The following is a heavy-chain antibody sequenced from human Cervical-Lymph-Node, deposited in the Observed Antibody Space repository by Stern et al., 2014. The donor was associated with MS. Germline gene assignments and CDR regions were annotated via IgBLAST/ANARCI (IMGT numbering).Heavy chain of an antibody. CDR3: RAGADAFDV. J-gene: IGHJ3*01. D-gene: IGHD6-13*01. CDR2: VDTRLGNT. CDR1: GYTFIKFA. Sequence: VQLVESGAEVKKPGASVKVSCKASGYTFIKFAISWVRQSPGQGLQWIGWVDTRLGNTSHAQTFQGRISLATDTSTSTVYMELRSLRSDDTAMYYCRAGADAFDVWGQGTRVIVSS. V-gene: IGHV1-18*01.